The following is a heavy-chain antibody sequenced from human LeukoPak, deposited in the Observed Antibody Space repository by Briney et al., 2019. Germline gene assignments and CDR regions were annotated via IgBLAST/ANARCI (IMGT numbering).Heavy chain of an antibody. J-gene: IGHJ4*02. CDR3: ARGRGGTVVRGYLDY. CDR2: MNSNSGNT. V-gene: IGHV1-8*01. Sequence: ASVKVSCKASVYTFTNYDIMWVRQATGQGPEWMGWMNSNSGNTGYAQKFQGRVTMTRDTSINTAYMELHSLTSEDTAVYYCARGRGGTVVRGYLDYWGQGTLVTVSS. D-gene: IGHD3-10*01. CDR1: VYTFTNYD.